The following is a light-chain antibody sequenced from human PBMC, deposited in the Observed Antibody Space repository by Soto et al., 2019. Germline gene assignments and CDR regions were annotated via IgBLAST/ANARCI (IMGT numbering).Light chain of an antibody. CDR1: QSVRSNY. V-gene: IGKV3-20*01. CDR3: QQYGSSPWT. J-gene: IGKJ1*01. CDR2: GAS. Sequence: EIVLTQSPGTLSLSPGERATLSCRASQSVRSNYLAWYQQNPGQAPRLLIYGASSRATGIPDRFSGSGSGTDFTLTIRRLEPEDFAVYYCQQYGSSPWTFGQGTKVDIK.